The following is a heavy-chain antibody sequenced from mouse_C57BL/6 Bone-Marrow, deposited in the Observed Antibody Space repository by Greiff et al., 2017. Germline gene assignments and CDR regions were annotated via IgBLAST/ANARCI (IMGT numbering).Heavy chain of an antibody. V-gene: IGHV1-78*01. Sequence: VKLMESDAELVKPGASVKISCKVSGYTFTDHTIHWMKQRPEQGLEWIGYIYPRDGSTKYNEKFKGKATLTADKSSSTAYMQLNSLTSEDSAVYFCARRGALRSWFAYWGQGTLVTVSA. J-gene: IGHJ3*01. CDR1: GYTFTDHT. D-gene: IGHD1-1*01. CDR2: IYPRDGST. CDR3: ARRGALRSWFAY.